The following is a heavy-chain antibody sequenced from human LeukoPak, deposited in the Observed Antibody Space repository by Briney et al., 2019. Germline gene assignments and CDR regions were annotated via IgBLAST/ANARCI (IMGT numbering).Heavy chain of an antibody. CDR1: GYTFTSYG. D-gene: IGHD3-3*01. Sequence: GASVKVSCKASGYTFTSYGISWVRQAPGQGLEWMGWISAYNGNTNYAQKLQGRVTMTTDTSTSTAYMELRSLRSDDTAVYYCARDAPLQLLEWSRLDVWGQGTTVTVSS. CDR3: ARDAPLQLLEWSRLDV. J-gene: IGHJ6*02. V-gene: IGHV1-18*01. CDR2: ISAYNGNT.